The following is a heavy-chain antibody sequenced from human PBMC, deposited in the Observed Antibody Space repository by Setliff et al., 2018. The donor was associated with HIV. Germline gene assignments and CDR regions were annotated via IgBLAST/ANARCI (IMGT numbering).Heavy chain of an antibody. CDR2: INHSGSN. CDR3: ASSNYRFVYFDY. Sequence: PSETLSLTCAVFGGSFSGYYWSWIRQPPGKGLEWIGEINHSGSNSYNPSLKSRVTLSVDTSKNQFSLKMSSVTAADTAVYYCASSNYRFVYFDYWGQGTLVTVSS. V-gene: IGHV4-34*01. D-gene: IGHD1-7*01. CDR1: GGSFSGYY. J-gene: IGHJ4*02.